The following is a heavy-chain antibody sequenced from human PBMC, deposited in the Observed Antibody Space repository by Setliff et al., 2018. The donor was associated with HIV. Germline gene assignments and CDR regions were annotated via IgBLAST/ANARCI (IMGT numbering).Heavy chain of an antibody. J-gene: IGHJ5*02. CDR1: GYTFTGYY. CDR2: INLNTGNT. CDR3: ARGRTYDSSGYIGNWFDP. Sequence: ASVKVSCKASGYTFTGYYMHWVRQAPGQGLEWMGCINLNTGNTNYAQKFQGRVIVTRETSINTAYVELRSLRLDDTAVYFCARGRTYDSSGYIGNWFDPWGQGTLVTVSS. V-gene: IGHV1-2*02. D-gene: IGHD3-22*01.